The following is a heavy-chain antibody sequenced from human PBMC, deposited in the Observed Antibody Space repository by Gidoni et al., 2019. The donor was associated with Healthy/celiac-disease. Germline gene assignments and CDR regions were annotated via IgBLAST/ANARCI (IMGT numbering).Heavy chain of an antibody. V-gene: IGHV4-34*01. Sequence: QVQLQQWGAGLLKPSETLSLTCAVYGGSFSGYYWSWIRQPPGKGLEWIGEINHSGSTNYNPSLKSRVTISVDTSKNQFSLKLSSVTAADTAVYYCFGAGVLSGYCSGGSCYEGREWGQGTLVTVSS. CDR3: FGAGVLSGYCSGGSCYEGRE. CDR1: GGSFSGYY. D-gene: IGHD2-15*01. J-gene: IGHJ4*02. CDR2: INHSGST.